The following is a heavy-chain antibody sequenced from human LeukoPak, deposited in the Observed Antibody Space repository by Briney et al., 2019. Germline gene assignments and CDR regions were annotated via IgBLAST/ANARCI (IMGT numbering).Heavy chain of an antibody. CDR1: GGTFSSYA. J-gene: IGHJ4*02. V-gene: IGHV1-69*04. Sequence: ASVKVPCKASGGTFSSYAISWVRQAPGQGLEWMGRIISILGIANYAQKFQGRVTITADKSTSTAYMELGSLRSEDTAVYYCAREGYGDYVGKFDYWGQGTLVTVSS. CDR2: IISILGIA. CDR3: AREGYGDYVGKFDY. D-gene: IGHD4-17*01.